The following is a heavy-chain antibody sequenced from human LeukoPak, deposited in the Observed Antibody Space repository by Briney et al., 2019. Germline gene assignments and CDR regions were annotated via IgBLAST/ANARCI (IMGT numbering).Heavy chain of an antibody. V-gene: IGHV1-18*01. CDR1: GYTFTSYG. CDR3: AGDRNIVVVPAANLFDP. CDR2: ISAYNGNT. J-gene: IGHJ5*02. D-gene: IGHD2-2*01. Sequence: GASVKVSCKASGYTFTSYGISWVRQAPGQGLEWMGWISAYNGNTNYAQKLQGRVTMTTDTSTSTAYMELRSLRSDDTAVYYCAGDRNIVVVPAANLFDPWGQGTLVTVSS.